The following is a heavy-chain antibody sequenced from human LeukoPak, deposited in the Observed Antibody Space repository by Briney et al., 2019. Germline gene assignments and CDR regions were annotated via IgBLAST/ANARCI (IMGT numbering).Heavy chain of an antibody. CDR2: IYPRDGST. CDR1: GYTFTSNY. CDR3: ARDQEGFDY. Sequence: ASETVSCKASGYTFTSNYIHWVRQAPGQGLEWMGMIYPRDGSTSYAQKFQGRVTVTRDTSTSTVHMELSGLRSEDTAVYYCARDQEGFDYWGQGTLVTVSS. J-gene: IGHJ4*02. V-gene: IGHV1-46*01.